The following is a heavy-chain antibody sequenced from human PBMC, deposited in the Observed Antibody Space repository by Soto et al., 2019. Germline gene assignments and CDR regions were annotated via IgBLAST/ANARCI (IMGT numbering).Heavy chain of an antibody. V-gene: IGHV3-30*18. J-gene: IGHJ6*02. CDR3: AEDLGFGELGEDYGMDV. D-gene: IGHD3-10*01. CDR1: GFTFSSYG. Sequence: GGSLRLSCAASGFTFSSYGMHWVRQAPGKGLEWVAVISYDGSNKYYADSVKGRFTISRDNSKNTLYLQMNSLRAEDTAVYYCAEDLGFGELGEDYGMDVWGQGTTVTVSS. CDR2: ISYDGSNK.